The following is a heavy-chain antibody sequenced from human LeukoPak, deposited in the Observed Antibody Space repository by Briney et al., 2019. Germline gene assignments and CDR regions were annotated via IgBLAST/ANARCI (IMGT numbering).Heavy chain of an antibody. D-gene: IGHD3-22*01. CDR3: ARDRGVPEHYYDSSGSTNWFDP. J-gene: IGHJ5*02. Sequence: GGSLRLSCAASGFTFSSYAMHWVRQAPGKGLEWVAVISYDGSNKYYADSVKGRFTISRDNSKNTLYLQMNSLRAEDTAVYYCARDRGVPEHYYDSSGSTNWFDPWGQGTLVTVSS. CDR1: GFTFSSYA. CDR2: ISYDGSNK. V-gene: IGHV3-30*04.